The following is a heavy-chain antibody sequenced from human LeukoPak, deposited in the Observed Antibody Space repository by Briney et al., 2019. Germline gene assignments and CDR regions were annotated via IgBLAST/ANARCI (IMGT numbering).Heavy chain of an antibody. J-gene: IGHJ4*02. D-gene: IGHD2-2*01. Sequence: GGSLRLSCAASGFTFSSYAMSWVRQAPGKGLEWVSAISGSGGSTYYADSVKGRFTISRDNSKNTLYLQMNSLRAEDTAVYYCAKGCSSTSCYSRDGDYWGQGTLVTVSS. CDR3: AKGCSSTSCYSRDGDY. CDR2: ISGSGGST. V-gene: IGHV3-23*01. CDR1: GFTFSSYA.